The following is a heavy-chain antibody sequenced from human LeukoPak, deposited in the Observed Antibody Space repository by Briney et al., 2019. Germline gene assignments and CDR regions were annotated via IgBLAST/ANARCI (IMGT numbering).Heavy chain of an antibody. CDR3: VSFYETY. CDR2: INSDGSWT. CDR1: GNYW. V-gene: IGHV3-74*01. J-gene: IGHJ4*02. Sequence: AGGSLRLSCAASGNYWMHWVRQAPGKGLLWVSHINSDGSWTTYADSVKGRLTISKDNAKNTVYLQMNNLRAEDTAVYYCVSFYETYWGRGTLVTVSS. D-gene: IGHD2-2*01.